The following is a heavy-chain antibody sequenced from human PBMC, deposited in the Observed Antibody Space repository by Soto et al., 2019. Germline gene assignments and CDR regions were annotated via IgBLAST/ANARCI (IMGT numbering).Heavy chain of an antibody. D-gene: IGHD6-19*01. CDR2: INHSGST. Sequence: SETLSLTCAVYGGSFSGYYWSWIRQPPGKGLEWIGEINHSGSTNYNPSLKSRDTISVDTSKNQFSLKMSSVTAADTAVYYCARGFSSCWYEFRRDYYYYYYMDVWGKGTTVTVSS. CDR1: GGSFSGYY. CDR3: ARGFSSCWYEFRRDYYYYYYMDV. J-gene: IGHJ6*03. V-gene: IGHV4-34*01.